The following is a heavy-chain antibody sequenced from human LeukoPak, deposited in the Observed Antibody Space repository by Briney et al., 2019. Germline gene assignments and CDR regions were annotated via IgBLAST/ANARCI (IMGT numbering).Heavy chain of an antibody. CDR1: GFTFSDYY. V-gene: IGHV3-11*01. D-gene: IGHD3-3*01. J-gene: IGHJ6*03. CDR3: ARGGGYDFWSGYPRRPLYYYYMDV. Sequence: PGGSLRLSCAASGFTFSDYYMSWIRQAPGKGLEWVSYISSSGSTIYYADSVKGRFTISRDNAKNSLYLQMNSLRVEDTAVYYCARGGGYDFWSGYPRRPLYYYYMDVWGKGTTVTVSS. CDR2: ISSSGSTI.